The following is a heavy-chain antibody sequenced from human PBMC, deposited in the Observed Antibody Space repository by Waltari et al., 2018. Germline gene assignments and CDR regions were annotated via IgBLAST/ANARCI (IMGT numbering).Heavy chain of an antibody. CDR1: GGSISSYY. J-gene: IGHJ6*02. Sequence: QVQLQESGPGLVKPSETLSLTCTVSGGSISSYYWSWIRQPPGKGLEWIGYIYYSGSTNDTPSLKSRGTIAVDTSKNQFSLKLSSVTAADTAVYYCARDLSDFWSGYYSTYGMDVWGQGTTVTVSS. CDR2: IYYSGST. V-gene: IGHV4-59*01. CDR3: ARDLSDFWSGYYSTYGMDV. D-gene: IGHD3-3*01.